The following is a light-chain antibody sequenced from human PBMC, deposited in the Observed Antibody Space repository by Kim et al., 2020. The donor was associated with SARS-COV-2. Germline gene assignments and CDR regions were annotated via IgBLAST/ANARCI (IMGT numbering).Light chain of an antibody. V-gene: IGLV6-57*01. CDR2: EDN. J-gene: IGLJ3*02. Sequence: LTQPHSVSESPGKTVTISCTRSSGRIVSNYVQWFQQRPGSSPTTVIYEDNQRPSGVPDRFSGSIDSSSNSASLTISGLKTEDEADYYCQSYDSSNAHWVFGGGTQLTVL. CDR3: QSYDSSNAHWV. CDR1: SGRIVSNY.